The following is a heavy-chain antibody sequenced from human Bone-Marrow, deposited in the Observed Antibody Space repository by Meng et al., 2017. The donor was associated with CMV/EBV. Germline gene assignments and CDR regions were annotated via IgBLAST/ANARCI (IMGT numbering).Heavy chain of an antibody. CDR1: GYTFTDYPV. D-gene: IGHD3-22*01. V-gene: IGHV1-18*01. CDR3: AREYDSSGNYGMDI. J-gene: IGHJ6*01. Sequence: ASVKVSCKASGYTFTDYPVITWVRQAPGEGLEWMGWISAYNGDTVYAQNLQGRVTMTTDTSTNTAYMELRSLRSDDSSVYYCAREYDSSGNYGMDIWGQGTTVTGYS. CDR2: ISAYNGDT.